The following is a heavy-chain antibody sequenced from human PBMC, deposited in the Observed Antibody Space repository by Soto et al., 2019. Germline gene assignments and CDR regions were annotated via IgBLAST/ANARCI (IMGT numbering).Heavy chain of an antibody. CDR2: INTDGSST. D-gene: IGHD3-10*01. J-gene: IGHJ4*02. Sequence: EVQLVESGGGLVQPGGSLRLSCAVSGFTFSSFCMHWVRQAPGEGLVWVSRINTDGSSTSYADSVKGRFTISRDNAKNTLYLQMNSLRVEDTSMYYCAKRGVDTFGLSCWGQGTLVSVSS. CDR3: AKRGVDTFGLSC. CDR1: GFTFSSFC. V-gene: IGHV3-74*01.